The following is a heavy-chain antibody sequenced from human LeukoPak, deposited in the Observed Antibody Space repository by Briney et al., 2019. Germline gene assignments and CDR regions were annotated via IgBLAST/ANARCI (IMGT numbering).Heavy chain of an antibody. V-gene: IGHV1-2*06. CDR1: GYTFTGYH. D-gene: IGHD1-26*01. J-gene: IGHJ4*02. CDR2: INPNSGDT. CDR3: ASLYDIVGTTVDY. Sequence: GASVKVSCKTSGYTFTGYHMHWVRQAPGQGLEWMGRINPNSGDTNYAQKFQGRVTMTRDTSISTAYMALSGLRSDDTAVYYCASLYDIVGTTVDYWGQGTLVTVSS.